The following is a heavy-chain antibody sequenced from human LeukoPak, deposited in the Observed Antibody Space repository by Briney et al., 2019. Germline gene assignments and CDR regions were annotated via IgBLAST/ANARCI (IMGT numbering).Heavy chain of an antibody. Sequence: GGSLRLSCAASGFTFSSYSMNWVRQAPGKGLEWVSDIGSSSSTIYYADSVKGRFTISRDNSKNTLYLQMNSLRVEDTAVYYCAKDQYDYVRGEFDYWGQGTLVTVSS. CDR1: GFTFSSYS. J-gene: IGHJ4*02. CDR2: IGSSSSTI. CDR3: AKDQYDYVRGEFDY. V-gene: IGHV3-48*01. D-gene: IGHD3-16*01.